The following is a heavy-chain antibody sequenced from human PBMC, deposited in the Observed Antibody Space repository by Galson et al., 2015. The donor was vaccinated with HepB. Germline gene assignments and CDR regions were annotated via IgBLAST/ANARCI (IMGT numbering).Heavy chain of an antibody. Sequence: SVKVSCKASGYTFTSYYMHWVRQAPGQGLEWMGIINPSGGSTSYAQKFQGRVTMTRDTSTSTVYMELSSLRSEDTAVYYCARDYCSSTSCYGDNWFDPWGQGTLVTVSS. D-gene: IGHD2-2*01. J-gene: IGHJ5*02. V-gene: IGHV1-46*01. CDR1: GYTFTSYY. CDR3: ARDYCSSTSCYGDNWFDP. CDR2: INPSGGST.